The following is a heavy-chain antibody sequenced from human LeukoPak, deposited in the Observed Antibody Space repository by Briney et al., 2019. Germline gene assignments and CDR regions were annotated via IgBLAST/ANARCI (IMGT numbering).Heavy chain of an antibody. CDR2: INPNSGGT. CDR3: ARALWFGEFLDY. D-gene: IGHD3-10*01. CDR1: GYTFTGYY. Sequence: ASVKLSCKASGYTFTGYYMHWVRQAPGQGLEWMGWINPNSGGTNYAQKFQGRVTMTRDTSISTAYMELSRLRSDDTAVYYCARALWFGEFLDYWGQGTLVTVSS. V-gene: IGHV1-2*02. J-gene: IGHJ4*02.